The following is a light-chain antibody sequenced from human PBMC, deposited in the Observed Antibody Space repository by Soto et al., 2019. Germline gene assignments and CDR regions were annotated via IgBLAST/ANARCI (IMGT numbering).Light chain of an antibody. J-gene: IGLJ3*02. CDR1: SSDVGGYNY. CDR3: CSSAGTYTSV. V-gene: IGLV2-11*01. Sequence: QSALTQPRSVSGSPGQSVTISCTGTSSDVGGYNYVSWYQQHPGKAPKLMISDVSKRPSGVPDRFSGSKSGNTASLTISGLQAEYEADYYCCSSAGTYTSVFGGGTKVTVL. CDR2: DVS.